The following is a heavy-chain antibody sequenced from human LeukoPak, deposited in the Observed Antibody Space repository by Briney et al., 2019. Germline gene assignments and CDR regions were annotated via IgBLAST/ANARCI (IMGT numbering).Heavy chain of an antibody. V-gene: IGHV1-18*01. CDR1: DYTFTRYG. CDR2: ISGSNGNT. D-gene: IGHD2-15*01. CDR3: ARDEIGYCSGGSCYEIRNNWFDP. J-gene: IGHJ5*02. Sequence: ASVRVSCKASDYTFTRYGISWVRQAPGQGLEWMGWISGSNGNTNYAQKTQDRVTFTTDTSTSTAYMELRSLRSDDTAVYYCARDEIGYCSGGSCYEIRNNWFDPWGQGTLVTVSS.